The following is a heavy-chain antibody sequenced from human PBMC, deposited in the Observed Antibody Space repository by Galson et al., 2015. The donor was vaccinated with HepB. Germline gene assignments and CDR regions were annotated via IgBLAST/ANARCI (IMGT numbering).Heavy chain of an antibody. V-gene: IGHV3-66*01. CDR1: GFTVSSNY. J-gene: IGHJ3*02. CDR2: IYRGGST. CDR3: AREVLRGRITMVRGVIIHDAFDI. Sequence: SLRLSCAASGFTVSSNYMSWVRQAPGKGLEWVSLIYRGGSTYYADSVKGRFTISRDNSKNTLYLQMNSLRAEDTAVYYCAREVLRGRITMVRGVIIHDAFDIWGQGTMVTVSS. D-gene: IGHD3-10*01.